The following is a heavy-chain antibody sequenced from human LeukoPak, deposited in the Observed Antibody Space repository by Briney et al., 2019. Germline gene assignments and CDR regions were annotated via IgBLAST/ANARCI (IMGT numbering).Heavy chain of an antibody. Sequence: PSETLSLTCTASGGSISSGGYYWSWIRQHPGKGLEWIGYIYYSGSTYYNPSLKSRVTISVDTSKNQFSLKLSSVTAADTAVYYCASARDRAVDAFDIWGQGTMVTVSS. V-gene: IGHV4-31*03. CDR2: IYYSGST. J-gene: IGHJ3*02. D-gene: IGHD2-21*02. CDR3: ASARDRAVDAFDI. CDR1: GGSISSGGYY.